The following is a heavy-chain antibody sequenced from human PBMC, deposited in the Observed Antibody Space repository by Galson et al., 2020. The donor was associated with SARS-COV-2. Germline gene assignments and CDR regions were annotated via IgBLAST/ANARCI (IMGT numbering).Heavy chain of an antibody. Sequence: GESLKISCAASEFTFSDYSMDWVRQAPGKGPEWVSPRSSRSTYIEYADSVKGRFTISRDNAKRSLSLQMNSLRAEDTAVYYCVRAGKYSSFSGGDYFDHWGQGTLVAVSS. V-gene: IGHV3-21*01. D-gene: IGHD3-22*01. CDR1: EFTFSDYS. J-gene: IGHJ4*02. CDR2: RSSRSTYI. CDR3: VRAGKYSSFSGGDYFDH.